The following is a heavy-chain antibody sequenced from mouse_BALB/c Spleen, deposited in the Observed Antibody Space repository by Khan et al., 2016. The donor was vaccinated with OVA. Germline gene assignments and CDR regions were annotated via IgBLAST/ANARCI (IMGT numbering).Heavy chain of an antibody. CDR1: GFTFSSYG. D-gene: IGHD1-1*01. Sequence: EVELVESGGDLVKPGGSLKLSCAASGFTFSSYGMSWVRQTPDKRLEWVAAISSGGSYTYSPDSLKARFTISGDNAKNTLSLQMSSLKSEDTAIYYSARQPLYYDGCAMDYWGQGTSVTVSS. CDR3: ARQPLYYDGCAMDY. V-gene: IGHV5-6*01. CDR2: ISSGGSYT. J-gene: IGHJ4*01.